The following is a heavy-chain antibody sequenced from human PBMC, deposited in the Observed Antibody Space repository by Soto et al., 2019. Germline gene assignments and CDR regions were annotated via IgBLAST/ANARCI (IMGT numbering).Heavy chain of an antibody. D-gene: IGHD2-15*01. V-gene: IGHV3-23*01. CDR1: GLTFSNYG. J-gene: IGHJ4*02. Sequence: EVQLLESGGGLVQSGGSLRLSCAASGLTFSNYGMTWVRQGPGKGLEGISIISGSGGITYYADSVKGRFTISRDNSMHTMFLQMKSLSAEDTAVYYCAISPRYSTVYWGQGTLFTVS. CDR3: AISPRYSTVY. CDR2: ISGSGGIT.